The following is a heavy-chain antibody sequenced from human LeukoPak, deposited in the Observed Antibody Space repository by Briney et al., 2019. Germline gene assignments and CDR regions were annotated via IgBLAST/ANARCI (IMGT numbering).Heavy chain of an antibody. CDR2: ITGSGGST. CDR1: GFTFSSYA. V-gene: IGHV3-23*01. J-gene: IGHJ6*02. Sequence: GGSLRLSCAASGFTFSSYAMSWVRRAPGKGLEWVSTITGSGGSTYYADSVKGRFTISRDDSKNTLYLQMNSLRAEDTAVYYCTRHSDTYCSRANCYVDNFYGLDVWGQGTRVTVSS. CDR3: TRHSDTYCSRANCYVDNFYGLDV. D-gene: IGHD2-2*01.